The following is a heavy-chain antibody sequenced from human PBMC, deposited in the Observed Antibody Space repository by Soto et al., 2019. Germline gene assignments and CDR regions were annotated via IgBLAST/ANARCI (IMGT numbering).Heavy chain of an antibody. CDR1: GFTFSTHA. Sequence: QVQLVESGGGVVQPGRSLRLSCAPSGFTFSTHAIHWVRQAPGVGLEWVAVISYDGTDKYYAGSVKGRFTISRDNSKNMLYLQTNSLRAEDTAVDYCARDPGNDHSWFFDLWGRGTLVTVSS. J-gene: IGHJ2*01. V-gene: IGHV3-30-3*01. CDR2: ISYDGTDK. CDR3: ARDPGNDHSWFFDL.